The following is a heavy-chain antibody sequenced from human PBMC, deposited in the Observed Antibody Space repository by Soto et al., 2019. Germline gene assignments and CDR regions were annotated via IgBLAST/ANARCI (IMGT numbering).Heavy chain of an antibody. CDR3: ARDRYDILTGSDYGMDV. CDR1: GGSISSGGYY. Sequence: PSETLSLTCTVSGGSISSGGYYWSWIRQHPGKGLEWIGYIYYSGSTYYNPSLKSRVTISVDTSKNQFSLKLSSVTAADTAVYNCARDRYDILTGSDYGMDVWGQGTTVTVSS. CDR2: IYYSGST. V-gene: IGHV4-31*03. J-gene: IGHJ6*02. D-gene: IGHD3-9*01.